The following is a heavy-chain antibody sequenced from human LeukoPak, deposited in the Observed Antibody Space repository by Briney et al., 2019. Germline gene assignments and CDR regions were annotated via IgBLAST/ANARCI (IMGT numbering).Heavy chain of an antibody. CDR2: MNPNSGNT. D-gene: IGHD2-15*01. V-gene: IGHV1-8*03. J-gene: IGHJ5*02. CDR3: ARRPYCSGGSCLGWFDP. CDR1: GYTFTSYD. Sequence: ASVKVSCKASGYTFTSYDINWVRQATGQGLEWMGWMNPNSGNTGYAQKFQGRVTITADESTSTAYMELSSLRSEDTAVYYCARRPYCSGGSCLGWFDPWGQGTLVTVSS.